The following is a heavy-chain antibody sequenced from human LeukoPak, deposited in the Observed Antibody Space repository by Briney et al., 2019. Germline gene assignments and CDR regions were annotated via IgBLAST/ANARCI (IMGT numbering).Heavy chain of an antibody. CDR1: GYTFSSYA. CDR2: IRPYNDDT. Sequence: GASVTVSFKTSGYTFSSYAITWLRQTPGQGREWMGWIRPYNDDTNYAQSFQARVAMTADTSTKTVYMELRSLTSDDTAVYFCAREGSYGDYLTLDYWGQGTLVTVSS. J-gene: IGHJ4*02. CDR3: AREGSYGDYLTLDY. V-gene: IGHV1-18*04. D-gene: IGHD4-17*01.